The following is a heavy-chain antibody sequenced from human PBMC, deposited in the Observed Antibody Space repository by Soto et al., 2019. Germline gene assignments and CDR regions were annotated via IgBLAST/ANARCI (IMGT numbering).Heavy chain of an antibody. Sequence: GASVKVSCKASGYTFTGYYMHWVRQAPGQGLEWMGWINPNSGGTNYAQKFQGWVTMTRDTSISTAYMELSRLRSDDTAVYYCAREFRSGLRFFYGMDAWGQGTTVTVSS. CDR2: INPNSGGT. D-gene: IGHD3-3*01. CDR1: GYTFTGYY. V-gene: IGHV1-2*04. CDR3: AREFRSGLRFFYGMDA. J-gene: IGHJ6*02.